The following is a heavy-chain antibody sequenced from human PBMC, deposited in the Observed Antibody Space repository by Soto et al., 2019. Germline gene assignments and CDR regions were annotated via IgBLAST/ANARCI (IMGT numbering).Heavy chain of an antibody. J-gene: IGHJ4*02. CDR1: GFPFTTYG. CDR2: ISYDGSNK. D-gene: IGHD3-10*01. Sequence: QVQLVESGGGVVQPGRSLRLSCAASGFPFTTYGMHRVREGPGKGLEWVAVISYDGSNKYYADSLKGRFTISRDNSKNTLYLQMNSLRPEDTALYYCVGGQYYFDYRGQGTLVTVSS. V-gene: IGHV3-30*03. CDR3: VGGQYYFDY.